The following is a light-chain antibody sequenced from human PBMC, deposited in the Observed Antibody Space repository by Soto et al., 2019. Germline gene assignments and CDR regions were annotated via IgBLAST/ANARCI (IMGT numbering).Light chain of an antibody. CDR2: DVS. CDR1: SSDVGGYNY. Sequence: QSVLTQPASVSGSPGQSITISCTGTSSDVGGYNYVSWYQQHPGKAPKLMIYDVSNRPSGVSNRFSGSKSGNTASLTISGLHAEDEADYYCSSYTSSSRIFGTGTKVTVL. CDR3: SSYTSSSRI. V-gene: IGLV2-14*01. J-gene: IGLJ1*01.